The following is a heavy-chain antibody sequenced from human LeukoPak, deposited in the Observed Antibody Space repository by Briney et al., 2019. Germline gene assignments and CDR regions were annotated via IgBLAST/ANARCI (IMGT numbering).Heavy chain of an antibody. D-gene: IGHD1-26*01. CDR3: ARTSLGELLVDY. V-gene: IGHV4-59*06. J-gene: IGHJ4*02. Sequence: SETLSLTCTVSGGSISSYYWSWIRQPPGKGLEWIGYIYYSGSTYYNPSLKSRVTISVDTSKNQFSLKLSSVTAADTAVYYCARTSLGELLVDYWGQGTLVTVSS. CDR1: GGSISSYY. CDR2: IYYSGST.